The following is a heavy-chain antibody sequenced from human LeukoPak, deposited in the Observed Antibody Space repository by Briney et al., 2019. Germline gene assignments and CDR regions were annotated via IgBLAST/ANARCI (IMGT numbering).Heavy chain of an antibody. CDR2: LSWNSGSI. Sequence: GGSLRLSCAASGFTFDDYAMPWVRQAPGKGLEGVSGLSWNSGSIGYADSVKGRFTISRDNAKNSLYLQMNSLRAEDTALYYCAKGSRARYSSGWFDAFDIWGQGTMVTVSS. V-gene: IGHV3-9*01. CDR1: GFTFDDYA. CDR3: AKGSRARYSSGWFDAFDI. D-gene: IGHD6-19*01. J-gene: IGHJ3*02.